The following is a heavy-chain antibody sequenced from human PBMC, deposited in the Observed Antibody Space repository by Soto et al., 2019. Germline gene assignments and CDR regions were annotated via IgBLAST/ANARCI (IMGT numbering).Heavy chain of an antibody. V-gene: IGHV5-51*01. Sequence: GESLKISCKGSGYSFTSYWIGWVRQMPGKGLEWMGIIYPGDSDTRYSPSLQGQVTISADKSISTAYLQWSSLKASDTAMYYCARHRYCSSTSCYGHWLDPWGQGTLVTVSS. J-gene: IGHJ5*02. D-gene: IGHD2-2*01. CDR2: IYPGDSDT. CDR3: ARHRYCSSTSCYGHWLDP. CDR1: GYSFTSYW.